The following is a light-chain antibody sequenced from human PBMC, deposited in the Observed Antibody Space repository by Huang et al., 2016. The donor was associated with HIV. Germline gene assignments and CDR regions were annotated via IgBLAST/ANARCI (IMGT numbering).Light chain of an antibody. Sequence: DIQMTQSPSSLSASVGDRVTITCRASQSISRYLNWYQQKSGKAPKLLIYAASSLQSGVPSRFSGRGSRTDFTLTISSLQPEDFATYYCQQSYNTPPTFGQGTKVEIK. J-gene: IGKJ1*01. CDR1: QSISRY. CDR2: AAS. V-gene: IGKV1-39*01. CDR3: QQSYNTPPT.